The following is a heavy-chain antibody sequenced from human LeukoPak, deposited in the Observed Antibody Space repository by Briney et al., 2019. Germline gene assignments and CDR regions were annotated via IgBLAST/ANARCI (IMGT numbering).Heavy chain of an antibody. V-gene: IGHV3-21*01. CDR3: ARAGITIFGVGSRGAFDI. CDR1: GFTFSSFT. J-gene: IGHJ3*02. Sequence: GGSLRLSCAASGFTFSSFTMNWVRQAPGKGLEWVSSISSSSSYIYYADSVVGGFTISRDNAKNSLYLQMNSLRAEDTAVYYCARAGITIFGVGSRGAFDIWGQGTMVTVSS. D-gene: IGHD3-3*01. CDR2: ISSSSSYI.